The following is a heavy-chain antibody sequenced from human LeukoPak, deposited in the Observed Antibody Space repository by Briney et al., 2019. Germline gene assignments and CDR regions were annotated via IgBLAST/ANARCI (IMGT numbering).Heavy chain of an antibody. V-gene: IGHV4-30-4*08. J-gene: IGHJ4*02. Sequence: SETLSLTCTVSGGSISSGDYYWSWIRQPPGKGQEWIGYIYYSGSTYYNPSLKSRVTISVDASKNQFSLKLSSVTAADTAVYYCARTRRDYFDYWGQGTLVTVSS. CDR3: ARTRRDYFDY. CDR1: GGSISSGDYY. CDR2: IYYSGST.